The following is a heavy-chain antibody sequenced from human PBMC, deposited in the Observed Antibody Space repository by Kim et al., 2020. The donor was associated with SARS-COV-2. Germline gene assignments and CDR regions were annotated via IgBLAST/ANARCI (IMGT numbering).Heavy chain of an antibody. CDR3: ARGYYYDSSGYLNFDY. J-gene: IGHJ4*02. D-gene: IGHD3-22*01. CDR1: GYTFTSYY. CDR2: INPSGGST. V-gene: IGHV1-46*01. Sequence: ASVKVSCKASGYTFTSYYMHWVRQAPGQGLEWMGIINPSGGSTSYAQKFQGRVTMTRDTSTSTVYMELSSLRSEDTAVYYCARGYYYDSSGYLNFDYWGQGTLVTVSS.